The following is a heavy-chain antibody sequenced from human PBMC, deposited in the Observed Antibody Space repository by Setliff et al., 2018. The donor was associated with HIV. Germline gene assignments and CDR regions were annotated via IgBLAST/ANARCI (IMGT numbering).Heavy chain of an antibody. V-gene: IGHV3-11*01. CDR2: ITSSGTTI. D-gene: IGHD6-19*01. CDR3: AKDRDTTGWYVTTQFDY. Sequence: LRPSCAASGFSFNDYYMSWVRQAPGKGLEWVSFITSSGTTIYYADSVKGRFTISRDNSENTLYLQMNSLRDEDTAVYYCAKDRDTTGWYVTTQFDYWGQGTLVTVSS. CDR1: GFSFNDYY. J-gene: IGHJ4*02.